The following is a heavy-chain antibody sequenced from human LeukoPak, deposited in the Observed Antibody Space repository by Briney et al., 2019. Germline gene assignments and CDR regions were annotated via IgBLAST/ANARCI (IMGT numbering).Heavy chain of an antibody. Sequence: SETLSLTCTASGGSISSSSYYWGWIRQPPGKGLEWIGSIYYSGSTYYNPSLKSRVTISVDTSKNQFSLKLSSVTAADTAVYYCARPVNCYGSFDYWGQGTLVTVSS. D-gene: IGHD3-10*01. CDR2: IYYSGST. CDR3: ARPVNCYGSFDY. CDR1: GGSISSSSYY. J-gene: IGHJ4*02. V-gene: IGHV4-39*01.